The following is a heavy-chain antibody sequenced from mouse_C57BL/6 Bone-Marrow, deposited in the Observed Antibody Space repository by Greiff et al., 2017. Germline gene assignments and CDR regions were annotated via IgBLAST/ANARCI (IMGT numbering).Heavy chain of an antibody. D-gene: IGHD2-3*01. CDR1: GYTFTSYW. CDR2: IYPGNSDT. J-gene: IGHJ2*01. Sequence: EVQLQQSGTVLARPGASVKMSCKTSGYTFTSYWMHWVKQRPGQGLEWIGAIYPGNSDTSYNQKFKGKDKLTAVTSASTAYMELSSLTNEDSAVYYCTREAYDGYYVYFDYWGQGTTLTVSS. CDR3: TREAYDGYYVYFDY. V-gene: IGHV1-5*01.